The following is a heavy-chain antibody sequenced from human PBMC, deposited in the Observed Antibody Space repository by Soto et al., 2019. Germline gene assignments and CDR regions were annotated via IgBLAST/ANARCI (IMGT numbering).Heavy chain of an antibody. V-gene: IGHV3-21*01. CDR3: ARVKRGSSSWWFDP. J-gene: IGHJ5*02. CDR1: GFTFSSYS. D-gene: IGHD6-6*01. CDR2: ISSSSSYI. Sequence: TGGSLRLSCAASGFTFSSYSMNWVRQAPGKGLEWVSSISSSSSYIYYADSVKGRFTISRDNAKNSLYLQMNSLRAEDTAVYYCARVKRGSSSWWFDPWGQGTLVTVSS.